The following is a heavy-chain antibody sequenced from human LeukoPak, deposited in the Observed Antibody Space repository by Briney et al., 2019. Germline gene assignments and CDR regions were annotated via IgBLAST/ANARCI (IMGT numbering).Heavy chain of an antibody. V-gene: IGHV3-23*01. CDR2: ISGSGTST. Sequence: GGSLRLSCAASGFTFSSYDMRWVRQAPGKGLEWVSVISGSGTSTYYADSVKGRFTISRDNSKNTLFLQMNSLRAEDTAVYYCAELGITMIGGVWGKGTTVTISS. CDR1: GFTFSSYD. D-gene: IGHD3-10*02. CDR3: AELGITMIGGV. J-gene: IGHJ6*04.